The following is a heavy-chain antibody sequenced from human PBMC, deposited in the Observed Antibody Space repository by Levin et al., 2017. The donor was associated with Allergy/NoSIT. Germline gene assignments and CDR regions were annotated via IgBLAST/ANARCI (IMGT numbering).Heavy chain of an antibody. J-gene: IGHJ4*02. CDR2: IFHSGRP. Sequence: SETLSLTCAVSGDSLSGRYYWAWIRQSPGKGLEWIGNIFHSGRPYYNPSLKSRVSISVDTAKNQFSLKLSSMTAADTAMYYCARDYGGTVFDLWGSGTLVAVSS. D-gene: IGHD3-16*01. CDR1: GDSLSGRYY. CDR3: ARDYGGTVFDL. V-gene: IGHV4-38-2*02.